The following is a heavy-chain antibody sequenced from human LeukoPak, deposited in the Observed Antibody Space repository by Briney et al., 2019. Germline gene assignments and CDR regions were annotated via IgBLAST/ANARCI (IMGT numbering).Heavy chain of an antibody. D-gene: IGHD1-26*01. CDR1: GFTFSSYA. CDR2: ISYDGSNK. J-gene: IGHJ3*02. CDR3: AREGRLGATTVLGAFDI. Sequence: GGSLRLSCAASGFTFSSYAMHWVRQAPGKGLEWVAVISYDGSNKYYADSVKGRFTISRDNSKNTLYLQVNSLRAEDTAVYYCAREGRLGATTVLGAFDIWGQGTMVTVSS. V-gene: IGHV3-30-3*01.